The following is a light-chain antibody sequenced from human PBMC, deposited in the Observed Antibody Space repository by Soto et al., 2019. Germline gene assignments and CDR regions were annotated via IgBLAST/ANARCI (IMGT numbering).Light chain of an antibody. V-gene: IGKV1-39*01. CDR3: HQYGTAPLT. CDR2: AAS. Sequence: DIQMTQSPSSLSASVEDRVIITCRASQSISNHLNWYQQKPGKAPKLLIFAASSLQSGVPSRFSGSRSGPDFTLTISRLEPEDFSVYYCHQYGTAPLTFGPGTKVDIK. CDR1: QSISNH. J-gene: IGKJ3*01.